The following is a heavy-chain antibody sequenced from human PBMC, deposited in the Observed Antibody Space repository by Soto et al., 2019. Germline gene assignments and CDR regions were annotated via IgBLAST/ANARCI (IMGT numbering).Heavy chain of an antibody. D-gene: IGHD3-22*01. CDR3: EKIDSRVYYACSGYYPFDY. CDR2: LSGSGVST. Sequence: EVQLLESGGGLVQPGGSLRLSCAASGFTFSNYAMTWVRQAPGKGLEWVSALSGSGVSTYYADYVTGRFTISRDNSKNTVYLQMNSLRAEDTVVYYCEKIDSRVYYACSGYYPFDYLGQGTLVTVSS. CDR1: GFTFSNYA. J-gene: IGHJ4*02. V-gene: IGHV3-23*01.